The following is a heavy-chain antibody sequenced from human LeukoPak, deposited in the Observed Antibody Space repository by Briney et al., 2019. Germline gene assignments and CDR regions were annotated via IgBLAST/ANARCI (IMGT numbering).Heavy chain of an antibody. CDR1: GGSISSYY. V-gene: IGHV4-4*07. Sequence: SETLSLTCTVSGGSISSYYWSWIRQPAGKGVAWIGRIYTSGSTNYNPSLKSRVTMSVDTSKNQFSLKLSSVTAADTAVYYCARDQGFGELFGDNWFDPWGQGTLVTVSS. J-gene: IGHJ5*02. CDR3: ARDQGFGELFGDNWFDP. CDR2: IYTSGST. D-gene: IGHD3-10*01.